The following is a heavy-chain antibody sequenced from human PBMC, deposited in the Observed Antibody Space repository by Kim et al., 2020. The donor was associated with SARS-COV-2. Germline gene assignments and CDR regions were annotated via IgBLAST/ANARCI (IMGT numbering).Heavy chain of an antibody. Sequence: ADSVKGRFTISRDNSKNTLYLQMNSLRAEDTAVYYCAKLRSAAGTWDFDYWGQGPLVTVSS. V-gene: IGHV3-23*01. J-gene: IGHJ4*02. CDR3: AKLRSAAGTWDFDY. D-gene: IGHD6-13*01.